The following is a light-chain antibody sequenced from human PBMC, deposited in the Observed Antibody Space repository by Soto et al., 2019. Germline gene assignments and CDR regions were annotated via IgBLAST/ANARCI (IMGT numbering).Light chain of an antibody. CDR2: LEGSGRY. V-gene: IGLV4-60*02. CDR1: SGHSTSI. J-gene: IGLJ3*02. Sequence: QLVLTQSSSASASLGSSVKLTCTLSSGHSTSIIAWHQQQPGKAPRYLMNLEGSGRYNRGSGVADRFSGSTSGADRYLTISNLQFEDEADYYCETWDSNTRTFGGGTKLTVL. CDR3: ETWDSNTRT.